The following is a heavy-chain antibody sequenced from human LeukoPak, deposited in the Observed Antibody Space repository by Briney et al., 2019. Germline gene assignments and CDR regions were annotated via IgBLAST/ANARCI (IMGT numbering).Heavy chain of an antibody. D-gene: IGHD5-24*01. CDR3: ARFDGGADDRRRWPTITALDY. CDR1: GFAFSSYT. Sequence: GGSLRLSCAASGFAFSSYTLHWVRQAPGKGPEWVSSISSSSNYIYYIDSVKGRFTISRDNAKNSLYLQMNSLRAEDTAVYYCARFDGGADDRRRWPTITALDYWGQGTLVTVSS. J-gene: IGHJ4*02. V-gene: IGHV3-21*01. CDR2: ISSSSNYI.